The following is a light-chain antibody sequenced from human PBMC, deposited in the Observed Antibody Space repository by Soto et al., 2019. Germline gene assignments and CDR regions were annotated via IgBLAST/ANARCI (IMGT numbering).Light chain of an antibody. Sequence: QSALTQPASVSGSLGQSITISCTGTSSVIGSYNYVSWYQHHPGKAPKLMIFGVSNRPSGVSNRFSGSKSGNTASLTISALQAEDEADYYFTSYTGGTYVFGSGTKLTVL. CDR2: GVS. CDR1: SSVIGSYNY. CDR3: TSYTGGTYV. J-gene: IGLJ1*01. V-gene: IGLV2-14*01.